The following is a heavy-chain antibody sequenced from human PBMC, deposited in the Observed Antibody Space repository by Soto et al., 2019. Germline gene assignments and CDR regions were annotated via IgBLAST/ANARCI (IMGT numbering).Heavy chain of an antibody. J-gene: IGHJ4*02. Sequence: SETLSLTCTVSGGSISSGDYYWSWIRQPPGKGLEWIGYIYYSGSTYYNPSLKSRVTISVDTSKNQFSLKLSSVTAADTAVYYCARSVFYDSSGYYSDYWGQGTLVTVSS. CDR1: GGSISSGDYY. CDR2: IYYSGST. D-gene: IGHD3-22*01. CDR3: ARSVFYDSSGYYSDY. V-gene: IGHV4-30-4*01.